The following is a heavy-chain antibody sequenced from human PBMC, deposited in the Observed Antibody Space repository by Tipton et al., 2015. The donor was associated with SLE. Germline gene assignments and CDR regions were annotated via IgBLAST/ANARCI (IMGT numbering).Heavy chain of an antibody. CDR2: IYYSGST. V-gene: IGHV4-59*11. D-gene: IGHD3/OR15-3a*01. CDR3: ARAPGLDRDYYYYYYMDV. Sequence: TLSLTCTVSGGSINSHYWTWIRQPPGKGLEWIGYIYYSGSTNYNPSLKSRVTISVDTSKNQFSLKLSSVTAADTAVYYCARAPGLDRDYYYYYYMDVWGKGTTVTVSS. J-gene: IGHJ6*03. CDR1: GGSINSHY.